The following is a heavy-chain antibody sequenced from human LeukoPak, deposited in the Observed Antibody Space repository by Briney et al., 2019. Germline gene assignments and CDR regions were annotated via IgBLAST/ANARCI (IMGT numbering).Heavy chain of an antibody. J-gene: IGHJ4*02. CDR3: ARGYYSSSRFDS. Sequence: PGGSLRLSCAASGFPFSNYWMHWVRQAPGKWLVWVSRVNSDGSTTNYADSVKGRFTISRDNAENTLYMRMNSLRPEDTAVYYCARGYYSSSRFDSWGQGTLVTVSS. V-gene: IGHV3-74*01. D-gene: IGHD6-13*01. CDR2: VNSDGSTT. CDR1: GFPFSNYW.